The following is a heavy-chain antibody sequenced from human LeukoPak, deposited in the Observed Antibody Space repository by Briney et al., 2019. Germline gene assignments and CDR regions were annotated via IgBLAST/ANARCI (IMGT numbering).Heavy chain of an antibody. D-gene: IGHD3-22*01. CDR1: GGSISSGGYY. J-gene: IGHJ4*02. CDR2: IYHSGST. CDR3: ARALGVIHFDY. V-gene: IGHV4-30-2*01. Sequence: SETLSLTCTVSGGSISSGGYYWSWIRQPPGKGLEWIGYIYHSGSTYYNPSLKSRVTISVDRSKNQFSLKLSSVTAADTAVYYCARALGVIHFDYWGQGTLVTVSS.